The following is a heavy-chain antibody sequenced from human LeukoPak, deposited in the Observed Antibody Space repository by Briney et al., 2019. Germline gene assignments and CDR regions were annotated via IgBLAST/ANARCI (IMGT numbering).Heavy chain of an antibody. D-gene: IGHD3-9*01. CDR1: GFTFSSYG. J-gene: IGHJ4*02. Sequence: GGPLRLSCAASGFTFSSYGMNWVRQAPGKGLEWVSYIRSSDGAIAYADSVKGRFTISRDDAKNSLYLQMNSLRDEDTAVYYCARDRDWAFDYWGQGTLITVSS. CDR2: IRSSDGAI. CDR3: ARDRDWAFDY. V-gene: IGHV3-48*02.